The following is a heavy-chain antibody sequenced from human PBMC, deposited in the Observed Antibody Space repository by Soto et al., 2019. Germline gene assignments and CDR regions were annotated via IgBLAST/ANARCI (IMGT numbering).Heavy chain of an antibody. V-gene: IGHV3-48*01. D-gene: IGHD5-12*01. CDR2: ISSSSSTI. Sequence: EVQLVESGGGLVQPGGSLRLSCAASGFTFSSYSMNWVRQAPGKGLEWVSYISSSSSTIYYADSVKGRFTISRDNAKNSLYPQMNSRRAEDTAVYYCARADSGYAHGYYYYGMDVWGQGTTVTVSS. J-gene: IGHJ6*02. CDR1: GFTFSSYS. CDR3: ARADSGYAHGYYYYGMDV.